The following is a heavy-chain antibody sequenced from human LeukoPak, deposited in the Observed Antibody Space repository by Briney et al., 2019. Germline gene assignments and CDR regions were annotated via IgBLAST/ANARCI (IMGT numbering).Heavy chain of an antibody. Sequence: GASVKVSCKASGYTFTSYDINWVRQATGQGLEWMGWMNPNSGNTGYAQKFQGRVTTTRNTSISTAYMELSSLRSEDTAVYYCARRDYDYVWGSYRRSAFDIWGQGTMVTVSS. V-gene: IGHV1-8*01. D-gene: IGHD3-16*02. CDR2: MNPNSGNT. CDR3: ARRDYDYVWGSYRRSAFDI. J-gene: IGHJ3*02. CDR1: GYTFTSYD.